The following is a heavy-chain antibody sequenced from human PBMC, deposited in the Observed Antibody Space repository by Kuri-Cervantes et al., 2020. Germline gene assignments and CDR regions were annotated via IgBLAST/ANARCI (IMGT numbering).Heavy chain of an antibody. D-gene: IGHD3-22*01. CDR2: ISYDGSNK. CDR1: GFTFSSYG. V-gene: IGHV3-30*03. CDR3: ARDGYDSSGYYCDY. J-gene: IGHJ4*02. Sequence: GGSLRLSCAASGFTFSSYGMHWVRQAPGKGLEWVAVISYDGSNKYYADSVKGRFTISRDNSKNTLYLQMNSLRAEDTAVYYCARDGYDSSGYYCDYWGQGTLVTVSS.